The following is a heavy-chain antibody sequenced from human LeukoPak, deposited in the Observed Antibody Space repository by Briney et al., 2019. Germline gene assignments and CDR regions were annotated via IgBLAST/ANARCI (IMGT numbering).Heavy chain of an antibody. J-gene: IGHJ4*02. V-gene: IGHV3-74*01. CDR1: GFTFSNDW. CDR2: LYSEGGRT. D-gene: IGHD6-6*01. CDR3: SRGLGQPVDY. Sequence: GGSLRLSCVASGFTFSNDWMHWVRQAPGKGLVWVSRLYSEGGRTYYADPVKGRFTISRDNAKNTLYLQMNSLRVEDTAVYYCSRGLGQPVDYWGQGTLVAVSS.